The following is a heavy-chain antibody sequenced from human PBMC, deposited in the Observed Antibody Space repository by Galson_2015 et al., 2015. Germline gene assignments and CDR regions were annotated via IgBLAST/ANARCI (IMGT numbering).Heavy chain of an antibody. CDR1: GYTFTNYY. CDR3: ARLEYCGGDCYSGFDY. CDR2: INPSGGST. V-gene: IGHV1-46*01. D-gene: IGHD2-21*02. Sequence: SVKVSCKASGYTFTNYYMHWVRQAPGQGLEWMGIINPSGGSTNYAQKFQGRVTMTRDTSTSTVYMELSSLRSEDTALYYCARLEYCGGDCYSGFDYWGQGTLVTVSS. J-gene: IGHJ4*02.